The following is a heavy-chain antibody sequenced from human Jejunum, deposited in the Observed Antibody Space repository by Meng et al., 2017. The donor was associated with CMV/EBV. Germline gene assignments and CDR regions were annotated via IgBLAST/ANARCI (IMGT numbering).Heavy chain of an antibody. CDR2: IYRGGST. D-gene: IGHD6-19*01. CDR3: ARAVAAYKYFYYGMDV. CDR1: GITVSSNY. Sequence: GITVSSNYMSWVRPAPGKGLEWVSVIYRGGSTIYADSVKGRFTIHRDNSSNTLCLQMNNLRPEDSAVYYCARAVAAYKYFYYGMDVWGQGTTVTVSS. V-gene: IGHV3-66*02. J-gene: IGHJ6*02.